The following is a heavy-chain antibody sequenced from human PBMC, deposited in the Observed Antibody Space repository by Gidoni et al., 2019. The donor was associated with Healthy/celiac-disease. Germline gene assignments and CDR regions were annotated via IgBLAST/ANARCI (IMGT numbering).Heavy chain of an antibody. CDR3: ATLSDIVVVPAATHYYYYYMDV. CDR2: IIPIFGTA. V-gene: IGHV1-69*01. D-gene: IGHD2-2*01. Sequence: QVQLVQSGAEGKKPGSSVKVSCKASGGTFSSYAISWVRQALGQGFGWVGGIIPIFGTANYAQKFQGRVTITADESTSTAYMELSSLRSEDTAVYYCATLSDIVVVPAATHYYYYYMDVWGKGTTVTVSS. J-gene: IGHJ6*03. CDR1: GGTFSSYA.